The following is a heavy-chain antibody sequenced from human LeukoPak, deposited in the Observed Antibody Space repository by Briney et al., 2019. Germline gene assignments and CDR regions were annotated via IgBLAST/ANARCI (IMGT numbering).Heavy chain of an antibody. CDR1: GYSFTSYY. CDR2: INPSGGST. V-gene: IGHV1-46*01. Sequence: ASVTLSCKASGYSFTSYYMHWVRHAPAQGLERMGIINPSGGSTSYAQKFQGRVTMTRDRSTSTVYMELSSLRSEDTAVYYCARDGYSSSWYGRIGYWGQGTLVTVSS. CDR3: ARDGYSSSWYGRIGY. D-gene: IGHD6-13*01. J-gene: IGHJ4*02.